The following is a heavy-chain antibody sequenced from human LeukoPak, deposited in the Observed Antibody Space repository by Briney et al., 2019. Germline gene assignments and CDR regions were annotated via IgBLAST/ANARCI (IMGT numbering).Heavy chain of an antibody. J-gene: IGHJ6*04. CDR1: GYTFTSYY. V-gene: IGHV1-46*01. Sequence: VASVKVSCKASGYTFTSYYMHWVRQAPGQGLEWMRIINPSGGSTSYAQKFQGRVTMTRDTSTSTVYMELSSLRSEDTAVYYCARDERDTMVRGVAAPYYYGMDVWGKGTTVTVSS. D-gene: IGHD3-10*01. CDR3: ARDERDTMVRGVAAPYYYGMDV. CDR2: INPSGGST.